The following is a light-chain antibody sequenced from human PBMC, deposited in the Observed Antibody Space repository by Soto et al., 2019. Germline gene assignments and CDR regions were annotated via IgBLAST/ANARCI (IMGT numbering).Light chain of an antibody. Sequence: QSVLTQPPSASGTPGQTITISCSGGSSNIGINTVSWYEHLPGTAPRLLIYGNNQWPSGVPDRFSGSKSGTSASLAISGLQSEDEAHYYCATWDDSLDVHVFGTGTKVTVL. CDR1: SSNIGINT. V-gene: IGLV1-44*01. CDR2: GNN. CDR3: ATWDDSLDVHV. J-gene: IGLJ1*01.